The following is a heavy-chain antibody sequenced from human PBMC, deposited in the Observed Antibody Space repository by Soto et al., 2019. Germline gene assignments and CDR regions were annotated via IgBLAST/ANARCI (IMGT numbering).Heavy chain of an antibody. D-gene: IGHD5-18*01. V-gene: IGHV1-69*01. Sequence: QVQLVQSGAEVKKPGSSVKVSCKASGGTFSRYALSWVRQAPGQGPEWMGGIVPMFGTANYAQKFQGRVTITADESTSTAYMQLSSLRSEDTAVYYCATLEMATAPYQVDYWGQGTLVTVSS. CDR3: ATLEMATAPYQVDY. CDR1: GGTFSRYA. J-gene: IGHJ4*02. CDR2: IVPMFGTA.